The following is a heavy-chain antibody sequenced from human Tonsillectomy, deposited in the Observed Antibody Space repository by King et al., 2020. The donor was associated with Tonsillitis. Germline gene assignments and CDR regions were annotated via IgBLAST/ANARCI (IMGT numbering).Heavy chain of an antibody. Sequence: VQLVESGGVVVQPGGSLRLSCAASGFTFDDYTMHWVRQAPGKGLEWVSLISWVGGSTYYADSVKGRFTISRDNSKNSLYLQMNSLRTEDTALYYCAKDMGYCSGGSCYVGPSRYYYYGMDVWGQGTTVTVSS. CDR2: ISWVGGST. CDR1: GFTFDDYT. CDR3: AKDMGYCSGGSCYVGPSRYYYYGMDV. D-gene: IGHD2-15*01. V-gene: IGHV3-43*01. J-gene: IGHJ6*02.